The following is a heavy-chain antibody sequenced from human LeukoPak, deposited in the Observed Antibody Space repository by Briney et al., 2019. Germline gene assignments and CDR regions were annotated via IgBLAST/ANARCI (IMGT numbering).Heavy chain of an antibody. V-gene: IGHV5-51*01. D-gene: IGHD3-10*01. CDR3: ARPTYYYGSGSSGVDY. J-gene: IGHJ4*02. CDR2: IYPGDSAT. CDR1: GYSFTSYW. Sequence: GESLKISCKGSGYSFTSYWIGWVRQMPGKGLEWMGIIYPGDSATRYSPSFQGQVTISADKSISTAYLQWSSLKASDTAMYYCARPTYYYGSGSSGVDYWGQGTLVTVSS.